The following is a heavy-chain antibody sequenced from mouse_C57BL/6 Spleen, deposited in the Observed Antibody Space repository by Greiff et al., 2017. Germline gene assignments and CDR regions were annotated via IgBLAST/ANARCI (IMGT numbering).Heavy chain of an antibody. D-gene: IGHD2-2*01. CDR2: INPNNGGT. CDR1: GYTFTDYN. V-gene: IGHV1-18*01. Sequence: VQLQQSGPELVKPGASVKIPCKASGYTFTDYNMDWVKQSHGKSLEWIGDINPNNGGTIYNQKFKGKATLTVDKSSSTAYMELRSLTSEDTAVYYCARSSIYYGYDERFAYWGQGTLVTVSA. J-gene: IGHJ3*01. CDR3: ARSSIYYGYDERFAY.